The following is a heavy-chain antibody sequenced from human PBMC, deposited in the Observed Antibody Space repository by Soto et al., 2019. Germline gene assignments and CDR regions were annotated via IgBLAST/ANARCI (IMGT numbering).Heavy chain of an antibody. CDR3: ARWPQLKPRFDY. CDR2: IYYSGST. Sequence: SETLSLTCTVSGGSISSYYWSWIRQPPGKGLEWIGYIYYSGSTYYNPSLKSRVTISVDTSKNQFSLKLSSVTAADTAVYYCARWPQLKPRFDYWGQGTLVTVSS. D-gene: IGHD1-1*01. CDR1: GGSISSYY. V-gene: IGHV4-59*12. J-gene: IGHJ4*02.